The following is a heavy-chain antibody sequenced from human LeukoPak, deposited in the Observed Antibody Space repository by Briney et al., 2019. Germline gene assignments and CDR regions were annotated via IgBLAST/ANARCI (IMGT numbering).Heavy chain of an antibody. CDR2: ISGYNGNT. J-gene: IGHJ4*02. CDR1: GYTFTNYG. CDR3: ARVAYGANWMNY. V-gene: IGHV1-18*01. D-gene: IGHD4-23*01. Sequence: ASVKVSCEASGYTFTNYGISWVRQAPGQGLEWMGWISGYNGNTNYTQKFQGRVTMTTDTSTSTAYMELRSLRSDDTAVYHCARVAYGANWMNYRGQGTLLTVSS.